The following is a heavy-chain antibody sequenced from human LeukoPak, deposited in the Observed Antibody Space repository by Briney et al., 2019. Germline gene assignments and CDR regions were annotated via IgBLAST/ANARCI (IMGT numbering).Heavy chain of an antibody. CDR3: ARDTRPQYSGSPRGFDP. CDR1: GYTFTSYD. J-gene: IGHJ5*02. Sequence: ASVKVSCKASGYTFTSYDINWVRQATGQGLEWMGWMNPNSGNTGYAQKFQGRVTMTRNTSISTAYMELSSLRSEDTAVYYCARDTRPQYSGSPRGFDPWGQGTLVTVSS. V-gene: IGHV1-8*01. CDR2: MNPNSGNT. D-gene: IGHD1-26*01.